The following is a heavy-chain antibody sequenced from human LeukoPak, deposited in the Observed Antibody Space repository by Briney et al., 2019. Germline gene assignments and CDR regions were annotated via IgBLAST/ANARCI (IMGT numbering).Heavy chain of an antibody. J-gene: IGHJ4*02. Sequence: GSLRLSRAASGFTFSSHNMHWVRQAPGKGLEWVVNINEDGSEKYYVESVKGRFTISRDNAKNSLYLQMDSLRAEDTAVYYCARDGPHYDFWSGPAYWGQGTLVTVSS. D-gene: IGHD3-3*01. CDR2: INEDGSEK. CDR3: ARDGPHYDFWSGPAY. V-gene: IGHV3-7*05. CDR1: GFTFSSHN.